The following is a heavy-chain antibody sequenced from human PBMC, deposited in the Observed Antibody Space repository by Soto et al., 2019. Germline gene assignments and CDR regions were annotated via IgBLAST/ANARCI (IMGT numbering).Heavy chain of an antibody. Sequence: GGSLRLSCAASGFTFSSYAMHWVRQAPGKGLEYVSAISSNGGSTYYANSVKGRFTISRDNSKNTLYLQMGSLRAEDMAVYYCARGYCTNGVCYYYFDYWGQGTLVTVSS. J-gene: IGHJ4*02. CDR2: ISSNGGST. CDR1: GFTFSSYA. V-gene: IGHV3-64*01. CDR3: ARGYCTNGVCYYYFDY. D-gene: IGHD2-8*01.